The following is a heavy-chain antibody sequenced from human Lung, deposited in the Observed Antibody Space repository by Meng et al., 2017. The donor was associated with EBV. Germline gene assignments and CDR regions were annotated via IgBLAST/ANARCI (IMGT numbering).Heavy chain of an antibody. Sequence: QVQWGELGAGVKKPGASVKGSCKASGYIFNNYGVSWVRQAPGQGPEWMGWISAYNGNTNYAQNFQGRFTMTTDTSTSTAYMELRSLRSDDTAVYYCARDLPGGTKGTWLDLWGQGTRVTVSS. V-gene: IGHV1-18*01. J-gene: IGHJ5*02. D-gene: IGHD1-14*01. CDR2: ISAYNGNT. CDR1: GYIFNNYG. CDR3: ARDLPGGTKGTWLDL.